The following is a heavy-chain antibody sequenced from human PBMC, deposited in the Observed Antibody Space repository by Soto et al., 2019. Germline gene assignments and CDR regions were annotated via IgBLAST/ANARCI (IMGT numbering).Heavy chain of an antibody. J-gene: IGHJ4*02. Sequence: QVQLVESGGGVVQPGRSLRLSCAASGFIFSNYDIHWVRQAPGKGLAWVAVIWFDGSNTYYADSVKGRFTVSRDNSKNTLYVKRNGRRAEDPAVYYWGGGIGAGVTVIHYFASWGQGPLVTVSS. D-gene: IGHD2-21*02. CDR1: GFIFSNYD. CDR3: GGGIGAGVTVIHYFAS. CDR2: IWFDGSNT. V-gene: IGHV3-33*01.